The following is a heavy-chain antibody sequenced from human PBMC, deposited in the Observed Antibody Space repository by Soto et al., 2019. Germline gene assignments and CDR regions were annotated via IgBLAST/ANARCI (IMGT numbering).Heavy chain of an antibody. V-gene: IGHV1-69*12. CDR3: ARDKDRQQLGGNYYYIWDV. J-gene: IGHJ6*02. Sequence: QVQLMQSGAEVKKPGSSVKVSCKASGGTFSTSAISWVRQAPGEGLEWVGGIMPVFATPDYAQKFQGRVTMSADESTATAYLDLTSLTAADTAVYYCARDKDRQQLGGNYYYIWDVWGQGTAITVSS. CDR2: IMPVFATP. CDR1: GGTFSTSA. D-gene: IGHD3-3*02.